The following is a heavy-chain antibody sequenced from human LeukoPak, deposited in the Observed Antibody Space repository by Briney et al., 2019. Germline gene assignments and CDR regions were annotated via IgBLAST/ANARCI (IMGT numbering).Heavy chain of an antibody. V-gene: IGHV4-34*01. CDR2: INHSGST. D-gene: IGHD4-23*01. Sequence: SETLSLTCAVYGGSFSGYYWSWIRQPPGKGLEWIGEINHSGSTNYNPSLKSRVTISVDTSKNQFSLKLSSVTAADTAVYYCARGYGGAWGMDVWGQGTTVTVSS. CDR3: ARGYGGAWGMDV. CDR1: GGSFSGYY. J-gene: IGHJ6*02.